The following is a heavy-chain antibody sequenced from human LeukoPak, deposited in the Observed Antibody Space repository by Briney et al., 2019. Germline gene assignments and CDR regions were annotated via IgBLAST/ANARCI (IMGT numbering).Heavy chain of an antibody. D-gene: IGHD6-13*01. CDR3: ARAPSSVWQQLVEDYYYYGMDV. J-gene: IGHJ6*02. V-gene: IGHV3-30-3*01. Sequence: GGSLRLSCAASGFTFSSYAMHWVRQAPGKGLEWVAVISYDGSNKYYADSVKGRFTISRDNSKNTLYLQMNSLRAEDTAVYYCARAPSSVWQQLVEDYYYYGMDVWGQGTTVTVSS. CDR1: GFTFSSYA. CDR2: ISYDGSNK.